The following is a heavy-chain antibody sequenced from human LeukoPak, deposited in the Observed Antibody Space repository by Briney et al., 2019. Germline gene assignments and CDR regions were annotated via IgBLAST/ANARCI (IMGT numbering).Heavy chain of an antibody. CDR1: GFTFSSYS. V-gene: IGHV3-21*01. J-gene: IGHJ3*02. Sequence: PGGSLRLSCAASGFTFSSYSMNWVRQAPGKGLEWVSSISSSSYIYYADSVKGRFTISRDSAKNSLYLQMNSLRAEDTAVYYCARDREHAFDIWGQGTMVTVSS. CDR3: ARDREHAFDI. D-gene: IGHD1/OR15-1a*01. CDR2: ISSSSYI.